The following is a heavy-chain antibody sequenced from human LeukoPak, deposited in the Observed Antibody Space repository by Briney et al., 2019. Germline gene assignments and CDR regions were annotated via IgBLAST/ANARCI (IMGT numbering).Heavy chain of an antibody. D-gene: IGHD5-24*01. CDR3: ARDHNFLDY. V-gene: IGHV3-7*03. Sequence: GGSLRLSCAASGFTFSSYSMNWVRQAPGKGLEWVANIKQDGSEKYYVDSVKGRFTISRDNAKNSLYLQMNSLRAEDTAVYYCARDHNFLDYWGQGTLVTVSS. CDR2: IKQDGSEK. J-gene: IGHJ4*02. CDR1: GFTFSSYS.